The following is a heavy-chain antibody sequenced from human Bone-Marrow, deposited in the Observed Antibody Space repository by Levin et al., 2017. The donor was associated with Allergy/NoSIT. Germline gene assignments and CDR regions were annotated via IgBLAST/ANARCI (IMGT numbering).Heavy chain of an antibody. Sequence: GGSLRLSCAASGFTFDDYAMHWVRQAPGKGLEWVSGISWNSGSIGYADSVKGRFTISRDNAKNSLYLQMNSLRAEDTALYYCAKDTDYSSSSSSFDYWGQGTLVTVSS. D-gene: IGHD6-6*01. V-gene: IGHV3-9*01. CDR3: AKDTDYSSSSSSFDY. CDR2: ISWNSGSI. CDR1: GFTFDDYA. J-gene: IGHJ4*02.